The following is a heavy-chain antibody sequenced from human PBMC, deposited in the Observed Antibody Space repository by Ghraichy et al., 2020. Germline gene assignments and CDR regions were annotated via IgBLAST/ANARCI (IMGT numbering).Heavy chain of an antibody. CDR1: GFTFSSYA. D-gene: IGHD4-17*01. J-gene: IGHJ5*02. CDR2: ISGSGGST. Sequence: LSLTCAASGFTFSSYAMSWVRQAPWKGLEWVLAISGSGGSTYYADSVKGRFTISRDNSKNTLYLQMNSLRAEDTDVYYCAKDSYGDYYNWFDPWGQGTLVTFSS. V-gene: IGHV3-23*01. CDR3: AKDSYGDYYNWFDP.